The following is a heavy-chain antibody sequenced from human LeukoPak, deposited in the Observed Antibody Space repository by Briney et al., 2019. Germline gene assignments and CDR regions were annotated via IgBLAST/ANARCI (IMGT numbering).Heavy chain of an antibody. CDR3: ARLEGDQLLSLSSYYYYGMDV. CDR2: IWYDGSNK. D-gene: IGHD2-2*01. CDR1: GFTFSSYG. V-gene: IGHV3-33*01. Sequence: GGSLRLSCAASGFTFSSYGMHWVRQAPGKGLEWVAVIWYDGSNKYCADSVKGRFTISRDNSKNTLYLQMNSLRAEDTAVYYCARLEGDQLLSLSSYYYYGMDVWGQGTTVTVSS. J-gene: IGHJ6*02.